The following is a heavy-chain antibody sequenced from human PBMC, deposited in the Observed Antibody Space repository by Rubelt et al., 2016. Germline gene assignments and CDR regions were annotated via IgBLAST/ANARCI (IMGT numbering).Heavy chain of an antibody. V-gene: IGHV4-39*07. CDR1: GGSISSSSYY. Sequence: QVQLQQWGAGLLKPSETLSLTCTVSGGSISSSSYYWGWIRQPPGKGLEWIGSIYYSGSTYYNPSLKSRVTISVDTSKNQFSLKLSSVTAADTAVYYCARVGSSWLYYFDYWGQGTLVTVSS. CDR3: ARVGSSWLYYFDY. J-gene: IGHJ4*02. CDR2: IYYSGST. D-gene: IGHD6-13*01.